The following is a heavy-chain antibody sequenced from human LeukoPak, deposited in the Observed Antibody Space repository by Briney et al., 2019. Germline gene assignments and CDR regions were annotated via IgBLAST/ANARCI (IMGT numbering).Heavy chain of an antibody. CDR3: ARRTVTKEYDY. Sequence: SETLSLTCTVSGGSISSSSYYWGWIRQPPGKGLEWIGEIYHSGSTNYNPSLKSRVTISVDKSKNQFSLKLSSVTAADTAVYYCARRTVTKEYDYWGQGTLVTVSS. CDR2: IYHSGST. J-gene: IGHJ4*02. V-gene: IGHV4-39*07. CDR1: GGSISSSSYY. D-gene: IGHD4-17*01.